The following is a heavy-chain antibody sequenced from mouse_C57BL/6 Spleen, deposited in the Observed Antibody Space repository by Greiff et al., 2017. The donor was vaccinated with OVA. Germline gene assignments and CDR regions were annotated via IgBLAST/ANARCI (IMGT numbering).Heavy chain of an antibody. V-gene: IGHV10-1*01. D-gene: IGHD2-4*01. J-gene: IGHJ4*01. CDR2: IRSKSNNYAT. CDR3: VRRAVYYDYDGGYAMDY. CDR1: GFSFNTYA. Sequence: EVQLVESGGGLVQPKGSLKLSCAASGFSFNTYAMNWVRQAPGKGLEWVARIRSKSNNYATYYADSVKDRFTISRDDSESMLYLQMNNLKTEDTAMYYCVRRAVYYDYDGGYAMDYWGQGTSVTVSS.